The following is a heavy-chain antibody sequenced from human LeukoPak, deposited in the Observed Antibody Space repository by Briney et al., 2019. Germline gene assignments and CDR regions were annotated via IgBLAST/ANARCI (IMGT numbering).Heavy chain of an antibody. D-gene: IGHD3-22*01. CDR1: GGSISSYY. CDR2: IYTSGST. Sequence: SETLSLTCTVSGGSISSYYWSWIRQPAGKGLEWIGRIYTSGSTNYNPSLKSRVTMSVDTYKNQFSLKLSSVTAADTAVYYCARDSNYDSSGYYSVSDYWGQGTLVTVSS. V-gene: IGHV4-4*07. J-gene: IGHJ4*02. CDR3: ARDSNYDSSGYYSVSDY.